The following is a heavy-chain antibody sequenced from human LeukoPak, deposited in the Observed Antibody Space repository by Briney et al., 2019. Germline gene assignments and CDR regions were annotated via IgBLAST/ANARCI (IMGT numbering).Heavy chain of an antibody. D-gene: IGHD3-22*01. CDR3: ARDDDSSQGFDY. Sequence: GSLRLSCAASGFTFSSYEMNWVRQAPGKGLEWVSYISSSGSTIYYADSVKGRFTISRDNAKNSLYLQMNSLRAEDTAVYYCARDDDSSQGFDYWGQGTLVTVSS. CDR1: GFTFSSYE. J-gene: IGHJ4*02. CDR2: ISSSGSTI. V-gene: IGHV3-48*03.